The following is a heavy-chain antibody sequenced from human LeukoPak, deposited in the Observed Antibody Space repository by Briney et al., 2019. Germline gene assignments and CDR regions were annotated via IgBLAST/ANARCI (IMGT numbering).Heavy chain of an antibody. CDR2: ISAYNGNT. Sequence: GASVKVSCKASGYTFTSYGISWVRQAPGQGLEWMGWISAYNGNTNYAQKLQGRVTMTTDTSTSTAYMELSSPRSDDTAVYYCARDRRAAGGFFSPEYWGQGTQVTVSS. CDR3: ARDRRAAGGFFSPEY. V-gene: IGHV1-18*01. CDR1: GYTFTSYG. J-gene: IGHJ4*02. D-gene: IGHD6-13*01.